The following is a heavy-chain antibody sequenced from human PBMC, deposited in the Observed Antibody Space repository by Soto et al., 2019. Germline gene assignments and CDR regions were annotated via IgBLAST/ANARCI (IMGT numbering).Heavy chain of an antibody. CDR1: GGTFSSYT. J-gene: IGHJ4*02. D-gene: IGHD3-22*01. Sequence: QVQLVQSGAEVKKPGSSVKVSCKASGGTFSSYTISWVRQAPGQGLEWMGRIIPILGIANYAQKFQGRVTITADKSTRTAYMELSSLRSEDTAVYYCARARKYYDSSGYYYVPPNFDYWGQGTLVAVSS. CDR3: ARARKYYDSSGYYYVPPNFDY. V-gene: IGHV1-69*02. CDR2: IIPILGIA.